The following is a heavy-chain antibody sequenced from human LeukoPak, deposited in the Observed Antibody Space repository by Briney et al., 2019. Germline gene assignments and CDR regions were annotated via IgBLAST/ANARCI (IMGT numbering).Heavy chain of an antibody. V-gene: IGHV4-4*07. CDR1: GGSISSYY. CDR3: ATPTRGGIAVTGTFGH. Sequence: SETLSLTCTVSGGSISSYYWSWIRQPAGKGLEWIGRIYTSGSTNYNPSLKRRVTMSVDTSKNQFSLRLTSVSAADTGVYYCATPTRGGIAVTGTFGHWGQGTQVTVSS. CDR2: IYTSGST. D-gene: IGHD6-19*01. J-gene: IGHJ4*02.